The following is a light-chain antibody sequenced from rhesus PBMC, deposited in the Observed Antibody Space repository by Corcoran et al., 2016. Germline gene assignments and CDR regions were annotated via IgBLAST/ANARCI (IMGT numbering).Light chain of an antibody. CDR1: QSISSW. J-gene: IGKJ1*01. CDR3: LKYSRRPRT. Sequence: DIQMTQSPSSLSASVGDTVTITCRASQSISSWLDWYQQQPGKAPKLLFYKASNLQSGVPSRFSGSGSGTELTLTNSSLQPEDFANYYCLKYSRRPRTFGKGTKVEIK. V-gene: IGKV1-22*01. CDR2: KAS.